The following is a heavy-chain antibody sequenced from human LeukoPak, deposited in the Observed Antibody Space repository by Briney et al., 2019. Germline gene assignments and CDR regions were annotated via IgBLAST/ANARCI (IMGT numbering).Heavy chain of an antibody. D-gene: IGHD2-2*01. CDR2: ISSSSSTI. V-gene: IGHV3-48*04. CDR1: GFTFSSYN. CDR3: ARVLTSTRDY. J-gene: IGHJ4*02. Sequence: GGSLRLSCAASGFTFSSYNMNWVRQAPGKGLEWVSYISSSSSTIYYADSVKGRFTISRDNAKNSLYLQMNSLRAEDTAVYYCARVLTSTRDYWGQGTLVTVSS.